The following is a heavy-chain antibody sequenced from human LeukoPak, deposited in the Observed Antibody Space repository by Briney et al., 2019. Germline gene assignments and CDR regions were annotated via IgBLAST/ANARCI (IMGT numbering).Heavy chain of an antibody. V-gene: IGHV1-69*13. Sequence: SVKVSCKASGGTFSSYAISWVRQAPGQGLEWMGGIIPIFGTANYAQKFQGRVTITADESTSTAYMGLSSLRSEDTAVYYCARNGVVVVVAARQNYYYYGMDVWGQGTTVTVSS. D-gene: IGHD2-15*01. CDR1: GGTFSSYA. J-gene: IGHJ6*02. CDR2: IIPIFGTA. CDR3: ARNGVVVVVAARQNYYYYGMDV.